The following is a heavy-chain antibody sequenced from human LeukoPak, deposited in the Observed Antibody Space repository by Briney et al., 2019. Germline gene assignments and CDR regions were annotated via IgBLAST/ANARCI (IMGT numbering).Heavy chain of an antibody. Sequence: GALRLSCTASGFTFSAYAMMWVRQAPGKGPEWVSAIRGGGGSAFYADSVKGRFTISRDNSENTLYLQMSSLRAEDTAVYYCANLYGSRRYYFDYWGQGTLVTVSS. D-gene: IGHD3-10*01. CDR2: IRGGGGSA. V-gene: IGHV3-23*01. CDR3: ANLYGSRRYYFDY. CDR1: GFTFSAYA. J-gene: IGHJ4*02.